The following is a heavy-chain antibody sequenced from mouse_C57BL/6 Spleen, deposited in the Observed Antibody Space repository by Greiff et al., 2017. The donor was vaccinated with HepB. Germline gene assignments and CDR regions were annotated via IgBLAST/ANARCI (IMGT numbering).Heavy chain of an antibody. CDR1: GYTFTSYW. V-gene: IGHV1-64*01. J-gene: IGHJ3*01. D-gene: IGHD2-4*01. CDR2: IHPNSGST. Sequence: QVQLQQPGAELVKPGASVKLSCKASGYTFTSYWMHWVKQRPGQGLEWIGMIHPNSGSTNYNEKFKSKATLTVDKSSSTAYMQLSSLTSEDSAVYYCAGGYDYDEAWFAYWGQGTLVTVSA. CDR3: AGGYDYDEAWFAY.